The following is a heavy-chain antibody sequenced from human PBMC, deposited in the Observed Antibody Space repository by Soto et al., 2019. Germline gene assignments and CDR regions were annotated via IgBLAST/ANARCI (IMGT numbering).Heavy chain of an antibody. CDR2: ISGSGGST. Sequence: PGGSLRLSCAASGFTFSSYAMSWVRQAPGKGLEWVSAISGSGGSTYYADSVKGRFTISRDNSKNTLYLQMNSLRAEDTAVYYCAKDPRCPTTVCGYRGQRTPVTVSS. CDR3: AKDPRCPTTVCGY. CDR1: GFTFSSYA. J-gene: IGHJ4*02. V-gene: IGHV3-23*01. D-gene: IGHD2-21*01.